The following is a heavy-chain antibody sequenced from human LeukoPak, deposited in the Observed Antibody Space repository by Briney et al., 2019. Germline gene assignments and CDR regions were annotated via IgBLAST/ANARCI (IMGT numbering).Heavy chain of an antibody. V-gene: IGHV4-59*08. Sequence: PSETLSLTCTVSGGSISSYYWSWIRQPPGKGLEWIGYIYYSGSTNYNPSLKSRVTISVDTSKNQFSLKLSSVTAADTAVYYCASTSGIAAQYYYYGMDVWGQGTTVTVSS. CDR1: GGSISSYY. D-gene: IGHD6-13*01. CDR3: ASTSGIAAQYYYYGMDV. J-gene: IGHJ6*02. CDR2: IYYSGST.